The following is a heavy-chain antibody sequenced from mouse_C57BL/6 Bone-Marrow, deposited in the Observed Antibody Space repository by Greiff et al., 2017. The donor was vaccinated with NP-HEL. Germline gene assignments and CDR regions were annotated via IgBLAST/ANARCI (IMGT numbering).Heavy chain of an antibody. J-gene: IGHJ3*01. CDR2: IDPETGGT. Sequence: QVQLQQSGAELVRPGASVTLSCKASGYTFTDYEMHWVKQTPVHGLEWIGAIDPETGGTAYNQKFKGKAILTADKSSSTAYMELRSLTSEDSAVYYCTSRQFHRGAWFSYWGQGTLVTVSA. V-gene: IGHV1-15*01. CDR3: TSRQFHRGAWFSY. CDR1: GYTFTDYE. D-gene: IGHD3-2*01.